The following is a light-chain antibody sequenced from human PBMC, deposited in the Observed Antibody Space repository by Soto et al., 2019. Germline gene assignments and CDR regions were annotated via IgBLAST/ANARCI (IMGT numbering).Light chain of an antibody. CDR3: CSYAGSTRV. CDR1: SSDVGGYNY. V-gene: IGLV2-11*01. J-gene: IGLJ3*02. Sequence: QSALTQPRSVSGSPGQSVTISCTGTSSDVGGYNYVSWYQQHPGKAPKLMIYDVSKRPSGVPDRFSGSKSGNTASLTISGLQAEDEADYYCCSYAGSTRVFGGGTKPTVL. CDR2: DVS.